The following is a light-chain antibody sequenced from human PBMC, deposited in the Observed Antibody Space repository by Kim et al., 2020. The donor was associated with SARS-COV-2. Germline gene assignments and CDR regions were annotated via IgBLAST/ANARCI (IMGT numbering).Light chain of an antibody. CDR3: TSLTTTNTYV. Sequence: QSVLTQPASVSGSPGQSITISCTGTSTDIGIYNYVSWYQQHPGKAPKLIIFDVSRRPSGVSNHFSGSKSGNTASLTISGPQAEDEADYFCTSLTTTNTYVFGTGTKVTVL. J-gene: IGLJ1*01. CDR2: DVS. V-gene: IGLV2-14*03. CDR1: STDIGIYNY.